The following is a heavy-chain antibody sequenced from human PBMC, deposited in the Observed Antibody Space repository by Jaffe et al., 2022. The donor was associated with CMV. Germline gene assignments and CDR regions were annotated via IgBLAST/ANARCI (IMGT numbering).Heavy chain of an antibody. CDR2: IYYSGST. CDR1: GGSISSGGYY. V-gene: IGHV4-31*03. Sequence: QVQLQESGPGLVKPSQTLSLTCTVSGGSISSGGYYWSWIRQHPGKGLEWIGYIYYSGSTYYNPSLKSRVTISVDTSKNQFSLKLSSVTAADTAVYYCARGSPNYIVSSYYSNWFDPWGQGTLVTVSS. J-gene: IGHJ5*02. D-gene: IGHD2-21*01. CDR3: ARGSPNYIVSSYYSNWFDP.